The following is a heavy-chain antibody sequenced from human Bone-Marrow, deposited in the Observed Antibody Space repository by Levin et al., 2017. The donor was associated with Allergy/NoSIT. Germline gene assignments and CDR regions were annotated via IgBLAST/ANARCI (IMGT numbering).Heavy chain of an antibody. CDR2: INHSGST. J-gene: IGHJ4*02. V-gene: IGHV4-34*01. Sequence: SETLSLTCAVYGGSFSGYYWSWIRQPPGKGLEWIGEINHSGSTNYNPSLKSRVTISVDTSKNQFSLKLSSVTAADTAVYYCARGVVGGIAVATTLSFDYWGQGTLVTVSS. CDR1: GGSFSGYY. CDR3: ARGVVGGIAVATTLSFDY. D-gene: IGHD6-19*01.